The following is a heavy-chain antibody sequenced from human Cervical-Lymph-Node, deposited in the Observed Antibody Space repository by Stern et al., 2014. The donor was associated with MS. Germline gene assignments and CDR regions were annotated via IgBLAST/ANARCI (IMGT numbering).Heavy chain of an antibody. Sequence: QVQLGQSGSALKKPGASVKVSCKASGYTFTNSAMNWVRQAPGPGLEWMGWINTKTGNPTYAQGFTGRFVFSLDTSVSTAYLQISSLKAEDTAVYYCARVPAREQWLVRVAFDSWGQGTLVTVSS. D-gene: IGHD6-19*01. CDR3: ARVPAREQWLVRVAFDS. V-gene: IGHV7-4-1*02. J-gene: IGHJ4*02. CDR1: GYTFTNSA. CDR2: INTKTGNP.